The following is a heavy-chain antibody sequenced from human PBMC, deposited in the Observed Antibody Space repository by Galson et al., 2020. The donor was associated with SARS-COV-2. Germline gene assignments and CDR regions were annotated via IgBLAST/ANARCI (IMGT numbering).Heavy chain of an antibody. J-gene: IGHJ5*02. Sequence: SETLSLTCSVSGDSIRSRSYFWTWIRQPAGEGLEWIGRVYFGGTTNYSPSLKSRVTISVDTSKNQFSLRLTSVTAADTGVYYCARGPGAYGDVLTHNWFDPWGQGTLVTVSS. V-gene: IGHV4-61*02. CDR1: GDSIRSRSYF. CDR3: ARGPGAYGDVLTHNWFDP. D-gene: IGHD3-9*01. CDR2: VYFGGTT.